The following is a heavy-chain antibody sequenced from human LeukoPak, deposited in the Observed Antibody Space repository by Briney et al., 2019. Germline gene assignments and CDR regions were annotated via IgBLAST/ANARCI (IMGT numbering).Heavy chain of an antibody. J-gene: IGHJ4*02. D-gene: IGHD4-17*01. V-gene: IGHV1-46*01. Sequence: ASVKVSCKASGYTFTSYYMHWVRQAPGQGLEWMGIINPSGGSTSYAQKFQGRVTMTRDMYTSTVYMELSSLRSEDTAVYYCARDRGTVTLDYWGQGTLVTVSS. CDR1: GYTFTSYY. CDR2: INPSGGST. CDR3: ARDRGTVTLDY.